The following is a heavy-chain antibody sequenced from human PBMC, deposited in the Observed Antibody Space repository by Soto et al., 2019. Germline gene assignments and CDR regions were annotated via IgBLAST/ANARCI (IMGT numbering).Heavy chain of an antibody. Sequence: GGSLRLSCEASGFTVSSYPMHWVRQAPGKGLEWVTVISYDGGNQYYADSVKGRFTISRDNSKDTLYLQMHSLRSDDTAVYFCARGPITQTSFIDHWGQGTLVTVSS. CDR1: GFTVSSYP. CDR2: ISYDGGNQ. V-gene: IGHV3-30-3*01. D-gene: IGHD1-20*01. CDR3: ARGPITQTSFIDH. J-gene: IGHJ4*02.